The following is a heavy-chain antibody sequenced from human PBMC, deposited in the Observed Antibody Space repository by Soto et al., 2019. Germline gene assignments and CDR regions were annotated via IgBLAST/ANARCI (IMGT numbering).Heavy chain of an antibody. CDR1: GFSFSVTW. CDR2: INGDGGAK. V-gene: IGHV3-7*03. CDR3: VTHGPEVNY. J-gene: IGHJ4*02. Sequence: GGSLRLSCATSGFSFSVTWMSWVRQAPGKGLEWVANINGDGGAKYYVDSVKGRFTISRDNAEKSLHLQMNNLRDEDTAMYYCVTHGPEVNYWGQGALVTVSS.